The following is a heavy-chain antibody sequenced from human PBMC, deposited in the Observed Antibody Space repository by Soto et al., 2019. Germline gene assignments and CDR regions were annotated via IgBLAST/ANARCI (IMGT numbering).Heavy chain of an antibody. CDR1: GFTFSSYS. V-gene: IGHV3-21*01. CDR2: ISSSSSYI. J-gene: IGHJ4*02. Sequence: PGGSLRLSCAASGFTFSSYSMNWVRQAPGKGLEWVSSISSSSSYIYYADSVKGRFTISRDNAKNSLYLQMNSLRAEDTAVYYCARGIRDGYNYGYWGQGTLVTVSS. CDR3: ARGIRDGYNYGY. D-gene: IGHD5-12*01.